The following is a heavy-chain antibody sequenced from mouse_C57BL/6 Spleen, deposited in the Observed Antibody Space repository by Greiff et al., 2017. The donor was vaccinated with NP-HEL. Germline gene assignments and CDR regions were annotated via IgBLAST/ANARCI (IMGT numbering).Heavy chain of an antibody. V-gene: IGHV1-82*01. Sequence: VQLQQSGPELVKPGASVKISCKASGYAFSSSWMNWVKQRPGKGLEWIGRIYPGDGDTNYNGKFKGKATLTADKSSSTAYMQLSSLTSEDSAVYCCARGSGYVWFAYWGQGTLVTVSA. D-gene: IGHD3-2*02. CDR3: ARGSGYVWFAY. CDR1: GYAFSSSW. J-gene: IGHJ3*01. CDR2: IYPGDGDT.